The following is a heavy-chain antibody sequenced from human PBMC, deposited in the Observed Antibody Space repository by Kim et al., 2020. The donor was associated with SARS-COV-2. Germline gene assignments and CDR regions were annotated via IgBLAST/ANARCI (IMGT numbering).Heavy chain of an antibody. Sequence: SETLSLTCTVSGGSISSSSYYWGWIRQPPGKGLEWVGSICYSGSTYYNPSLKSRVTISVDTSKNQFSLKLSSVTAADTAVYYCASQKEDYYGSGGYFDY. J-gene: IGHJ4*01. CDR1: GGSISSSSYY. CDR3: ASQKEDYYGSGGYFDY. CDR2: ICYSGST. V-gene: IGHV4-39*01. D-gene: IGHD3-10*01.